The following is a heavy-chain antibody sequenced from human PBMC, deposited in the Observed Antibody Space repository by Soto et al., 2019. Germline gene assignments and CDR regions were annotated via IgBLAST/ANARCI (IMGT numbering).Heavy chain of an antibody. V-gene: IGHV4-59*01. CDR1: GDSISSYY. CDR2: IYYSGST. CDR3: ARVTEWLRSYNWFDP. J-gene: IGHJ5*02. D-gene: IGHD5-12*01. Sequence: AETLSLTCTVSGDSISSYYCIWVRQPPGKGLEWIVYIYYSGSTNYNPSLKSRVTISVDTSKNQFSLKLSSVTAADTAVYYCARVTEWLRSYNWFDPWGQGTLVTVSS.